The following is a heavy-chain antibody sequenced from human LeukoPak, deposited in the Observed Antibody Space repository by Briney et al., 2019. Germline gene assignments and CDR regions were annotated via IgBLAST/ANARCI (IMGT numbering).Heavy chain of an antibody. J-gene: IGHJ3*02. CDR1: GFPFSSYG. D-gene: IGHD6-13*01. CDR3: TTSAAGFPFDAFDI. CDR2: ISYDGSNK. Sequence: GSLRLSCAASGFPFSSYGMHWVRQAPGKGLEWGAVISYDGSNKYYADSVKGRFTISRDNSKNTLYLQMNSLKTEDTAVYYRTTSAAGFPFDAFDIWGQGTMVTVSS. V-gene: IGHV3-30*03.